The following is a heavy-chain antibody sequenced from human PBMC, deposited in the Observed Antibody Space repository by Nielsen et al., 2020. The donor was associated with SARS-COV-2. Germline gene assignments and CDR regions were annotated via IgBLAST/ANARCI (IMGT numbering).Heavy chain of an antibody. CDR3: ARPPDT. CDR1: GGSISNYY. V-gene: IGHV4-59*08. Sequence: SETLSLTCTLSGGSISNYYWSWIRQPAGKGLEWLGFIHHSGATTYNPSLESRVTMSVDPSKNQFSLKLRSVTAADTAVYYCARPPDTWGQGTMVTVSS. CDR2: IHHSGAT. J-gene: IGHJ3*01.